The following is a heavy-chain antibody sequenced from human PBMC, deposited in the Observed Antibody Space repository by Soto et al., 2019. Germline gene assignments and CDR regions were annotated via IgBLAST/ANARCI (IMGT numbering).Heavy chain of an antibody. J-gene: IGHJ4*02. Sequence: SETLSLTCTVSGGSFNSADYYWNWIRQSPGKGLEWIGYIYYSGNTYYSPSLKSRVSMSIDTSKNSLYLQMNSLRAEDTAVYYCARRRDGYNLYYFDYWGQGTLVTVSS. CDR3: ARRRDGYNLYYFDY. V-gene: IGHV4-30-4*01. CDR2: IYYSGNT. CDR1: GGSFNSADYY. D-gene: IGHD5-12*01.